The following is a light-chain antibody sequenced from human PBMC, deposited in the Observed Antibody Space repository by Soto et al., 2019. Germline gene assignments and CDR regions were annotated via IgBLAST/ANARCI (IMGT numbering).Light chain of an antibody. CDR3: HSYTRSSTYV. V-gene: IGLV2-14*01. Sequence: QAALTQPASVSGSPGQSITISCTGTSSDIGTYKYVSWYQHHPGKAPKLIIFEVSYRPSGASNRFSGSKSGNTASLTISGLLPEDEADYYCHSYTRSSTYVFGSGTKLTVL. CDR1: SSDIGTYKY. J-gene: IGLJ1*01. CDR2: EVS.